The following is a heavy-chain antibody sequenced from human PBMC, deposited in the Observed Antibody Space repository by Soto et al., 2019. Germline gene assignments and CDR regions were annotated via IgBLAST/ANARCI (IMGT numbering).Heavy chain of an antibody. CDR2: ISGSGGST. Sequence: EVQLLESGGGLVQPGGSLRLSCAASGFTFSSYAMSWVRQAPGKGLEWVSAISGSGGSTYYADSVKGRFTISRDNSKKTRYLQMNSLRAEDTAVYYCAKVAGYCSSTSCYEDYWGQGTLVTVSS. D-gene: IGHD2-2*03. CDR3: AKVAGYCSSTSCYEDY. CDR1: GFTFSSYA. V-gene: IGHV3-23*01. J-gene: IGHJ4*02.